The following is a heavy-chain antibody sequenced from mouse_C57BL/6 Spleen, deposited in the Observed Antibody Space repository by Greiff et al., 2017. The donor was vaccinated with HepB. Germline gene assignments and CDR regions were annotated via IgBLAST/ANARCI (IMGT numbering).Heavy chain of an antibody. CDR1: GYTFTTYP. CDR2: FHPYNDDT. CDR3: ARSDGYYGYFDY. D-gene: IGHD2-3*01. V-gene: IGHV1-47*01. Sequence: VKLQESGAELVKPGASVKMSCKASGYTFTTYPIEWMKQNHGKSLEWIGNFHPYNDDTKYNEKFKGKATLTVEKSSSTVYLELSRLTSDDSAVYYCARSDGYYGYFDYWGQGTTLTVSS. J-gene: IGHJ2*01.